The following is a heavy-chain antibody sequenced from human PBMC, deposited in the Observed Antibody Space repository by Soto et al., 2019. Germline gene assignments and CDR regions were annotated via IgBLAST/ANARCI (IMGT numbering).Heavy chain of an antibody. D-gene: IGHD2-2*02. CDR3: ARLRCTTTSCYNLVAFDV. Sequence: QLQLQESGPGLVKPSETLSLTCAVSGGSISSSSSYWGWIRQPPGEGLQWVGNIHYDGTTYYTPSLKTRVTISVDTSKNQFSLKLSSVTAADTALYYCARLRCTTTSCYNLVAFDVWGQGTIVTVSS. CDR1: GGSISSSSSY. V-gene: IGHV4-39*01. J-gene: IGHJ3*01. CDR2: IHYDGTT.